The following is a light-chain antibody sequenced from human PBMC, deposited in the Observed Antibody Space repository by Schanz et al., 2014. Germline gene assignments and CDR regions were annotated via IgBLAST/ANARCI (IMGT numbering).Light chain of an antibody. CDR1: HSVANDY. V-gene: IGKV3-20*01. Sequence: EIVLTQSPGTLSLSPGERATLSCRASHSVANDYLAWYQQKPGQAPRLLIYRASSRAPGISARFSGSGSGTDFTLTISGLQSEDFAMYYCQQYNEWPRTFGQGTRVEI. CDR2: RAS. CDR3: QQYNEWPRT. J-gene: IGKJ1*01.